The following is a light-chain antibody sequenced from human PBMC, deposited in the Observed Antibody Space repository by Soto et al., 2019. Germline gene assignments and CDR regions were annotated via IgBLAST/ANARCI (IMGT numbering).Light chain of an antibody. Sequence: QSALTQPASVSGSLGQSITIPCTGTSSDIGGYKYVSWYQQHPGKAPKLIIFEVSNRPSGVSDRFSGSNSGNTASLTISGLQAEDEADYYCTSYSRYRVLVFGGGTKVTVL. CDR3: TSYSRYRVLV. CDR2: EVS. V-gene: IGLV2-14*01. J-gene: IGLJ3*02. CDR1: SSDIGGYKY.